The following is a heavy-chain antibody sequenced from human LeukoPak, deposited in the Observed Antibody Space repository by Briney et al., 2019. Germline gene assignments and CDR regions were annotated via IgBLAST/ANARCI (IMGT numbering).Heavy chain of an antibody. CDR2: IIGSSGDT. CDR3: AKGAYDYIEMGYIDY. D-gene: IGHD5-12*01. Sequence: QTGGSLRLSCAASGFRFSNYAMNWVRQAPGKGLEWVSLIIGSSGDTFYADSVKGRLTISRDNSKNTLFLQMNSLRAGDTALYYCAKGAYDYIEMGYIDYWGQGTQVTVSS. V-gene: IGHV3-23*01. CDR1: GFRFSNYA. J-gene: IGHJ4*02.